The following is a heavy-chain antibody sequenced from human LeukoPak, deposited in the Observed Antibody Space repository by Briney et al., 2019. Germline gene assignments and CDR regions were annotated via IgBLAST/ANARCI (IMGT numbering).Heavy chain of an antibody. CDR3: AKVLGSTFGVDLHDY. Sequence: PGGSLRLSCAASGFTFSSYGMHWVRQAPGKGLEWVAFIRYDGSNKYYADSVKGRFTISRDNSKNTLYLQMNSLRAEDTAAYYCAKVLGSTFGVDLHDYWGQGTLVTVSS. CDR1: GFTFSSYG. CDR2: IRYDGSNK. V-gene: IGHV3-30*02. J-gene: IGHJ4*02. D-gene: IGHD3-3*01.